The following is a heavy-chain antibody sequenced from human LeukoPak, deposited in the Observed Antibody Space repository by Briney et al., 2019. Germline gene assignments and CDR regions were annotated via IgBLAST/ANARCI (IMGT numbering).Heavy chain of an antibody. V-gene: IGHV4-4*07. D-gene: IGHD6-19*01. CDR1: GDSISRDY. CDR3: ARQKGYSSGWYFDY. Sequence: SETLSLTCTVSGDSISRDYWSWIRQPAGKGLEWIGRIYTSGSTNYNPSLKSRVTMSVDTSKNQFSLKLSSVTAADTAVYYCARQKGYSSGWYFDYWGQGTLVTVSS. CDR2: IYTSGST. J-gene: IGHJ4*02.